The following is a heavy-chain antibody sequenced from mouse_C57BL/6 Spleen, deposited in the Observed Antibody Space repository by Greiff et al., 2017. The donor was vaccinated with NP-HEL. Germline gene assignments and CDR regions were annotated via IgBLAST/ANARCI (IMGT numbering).Heavy chain of an antibody. CDR2: IYPGDGDT. CDR1: GYAFSSSW. Sequence: QVQLKQSGPELVKPGASVKISCKASGYAFSSSWMNWVKQRPGKGLEWIGRIYPGDGDTNYNGKFKGKATLTADKSSSTAYMQLSSLTSEDSAVYFCAPNWDEGGYFDVWGTGTTVTVSS. CDR3: APNWDEGGYFDV. D-gene: IGHD4-1*01. V-gene: IGHV1-82*01. J-gene: IGHJ1*03.